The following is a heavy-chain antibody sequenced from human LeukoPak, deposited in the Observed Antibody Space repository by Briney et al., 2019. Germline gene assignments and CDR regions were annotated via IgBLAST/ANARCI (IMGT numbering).Heavy chain of an antibody. CDR3: ATFRNYGDYWGDAFDI. CDR1: GGSFSGYY. J-gene: IGHJ3*02. CDR2: INHSGST. V-gene: IGHV4-34*01. Sequence: SETLSLTCAVYGGSFSGYYWSWIRQPPGKGLGWIGEINHSGSTNYNPSLKSRVTISVDTSKNQFSLKLSSVTAADTAVYYCATFRNYGDYWGDAFDIWGQGTMVTVSS. D-gene: IGHD4-17*01.